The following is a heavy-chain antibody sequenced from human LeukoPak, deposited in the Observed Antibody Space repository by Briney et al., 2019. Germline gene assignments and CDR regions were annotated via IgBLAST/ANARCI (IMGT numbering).Heavy chain of an antibody. CDR3: ASPVYGYSVNGRDY. V-gene: IGHV4-38-2*01. Sequence: PSETLSLTCAVSGDSISSGYYWGWIRQPPGKGLEWIGSIYHSGSTYYNPSLKSRVTISVDTSKNQFSLKLSSVTAADTAVYYCASPVYGYSVNGRDYWGQGTLVTVSS. J-gene: IGHJ4*02. CDR1: GDSISSGYY. D-gene: IGHD5/OR15-5a*01. CDR2: IYHSGST.